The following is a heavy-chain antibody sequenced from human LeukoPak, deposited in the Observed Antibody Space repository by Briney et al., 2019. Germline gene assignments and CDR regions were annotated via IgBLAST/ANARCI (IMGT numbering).Heavy chain of an antibody. J-gene: IGHJ6*04. Sequence: SETLSLTCGVSGGSFSSHYWTWIRQPPGKGLEWIGEINHSGSTNYNPSLKSRVTISVDTSKNQFSLKLSSVTAADTAVYYCARGVDVDTAMMDVWGKGTTVTVSS. CDR3: ARGVDVDTAMMDV. CDR1: GGSFSSHY. D-gene: IGHD5-18*01. CDR2: INHSGST. V-gene: IGHV4-34*01.